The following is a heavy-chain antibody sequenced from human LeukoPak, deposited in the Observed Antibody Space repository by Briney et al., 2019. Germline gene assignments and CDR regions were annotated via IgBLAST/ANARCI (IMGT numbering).Heavy chain of an antibody. D-gene: IGHD5-18*01. V-gene: IGHV3-30*02. J-gene: IGHJ4*02. CDR2: IWYDGSNK. CDR1: GFTFSSYG. Sequence: AGGSLRLSCAASGFTFSSYGMHWVRQAPGKGLEWVAVIWYDGSNKYYADSVKGRFTISRDNSKNTLYLQMNSLRAEDTAVYYCAKDHLAGYSYGGYYFDYWGQGTLVTVSS. CDR3: AKDHLAGYSYGGYYFDY.